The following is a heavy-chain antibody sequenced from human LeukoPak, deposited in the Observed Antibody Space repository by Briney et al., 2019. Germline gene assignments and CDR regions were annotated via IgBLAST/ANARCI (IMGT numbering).Heavy chain of an antibody. CDR2: INPNSGGT. CDR3: ARVASGSYYFDY. D-gene: IGHD1-26*01. V-gene: IGHV1-2*02. J-gene: IGHJ4*02. CDR1: GYTFTGYY. Sequence: SVKVSCKASGYTFTGYYMHWVRQAPGQGLEWMGWINPNSGGTNYAQKFQGRVTMTRDTSISTAYMELSRLRSDDTAVYYCARVASGSYYFDYWGQGTLVTVSS.